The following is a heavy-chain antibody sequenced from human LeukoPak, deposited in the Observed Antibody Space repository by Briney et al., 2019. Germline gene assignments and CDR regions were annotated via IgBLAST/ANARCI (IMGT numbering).Heavy chain of an antibody. CDR2: IIPIFGTA. D-gene: IGHD3-3*01. CDR1: GGTFSSYA. J-gene: IGHJ4*02. CDR3: ARGDRITIFGVVTSNYFDY. V-gene: IGHV1-69*13. Sequence: SVKVSCKASGGTFSSYAISWVRQAPGQGLEWMGGIIPIFGTANYAQKFQGRVTITADESTSTAYMELSSLRSEDTAVYYCARGDRITIFGVVTSNYFDYWGQGTLVTVSS.